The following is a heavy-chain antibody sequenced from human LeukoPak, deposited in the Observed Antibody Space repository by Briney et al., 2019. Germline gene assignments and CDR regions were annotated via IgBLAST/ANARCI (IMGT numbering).Heavy chain of an antibody. V-gene: IGHV4-39*01. Sequence: PSETLSLTCTVSGGSISSYYWGWIRQPPGKGLEWIGSIYYSGSTYYNPSLKSRVTISVDTSKNQFSLKLSSVTAADTAVYYCARLVEQSGHFDYWGQGTLVTVSS. D-gene: IGHD1/OR15-1a*01. CDR3: ARLVEQSGHFDY. CDR1: GGSISSYY. CDR2: IYYSGST. J-gene: IGHJ4*02.